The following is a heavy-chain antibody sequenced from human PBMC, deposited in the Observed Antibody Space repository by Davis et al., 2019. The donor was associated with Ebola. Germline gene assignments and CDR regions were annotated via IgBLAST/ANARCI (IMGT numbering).Heavy chain of an antibody. CDR2: ISYDGSNK. CDR3: AKDPARLRDNWFDP. Sequence: GESLKISCAASGFTFSSYGMHWVRQAPGKGLEWVAVISYDGSNKYYADSVKGRFTISRDNSKNTLYLQMNSLRAEDTAVYYCAKDPARLRDNWFDPWGQGTLVTVSS. J-gene: IGHJ5*02. V-gene: IGHV3-30*18. D-gene: IGHD2-21*02. CDR1: GFTFSSYG.